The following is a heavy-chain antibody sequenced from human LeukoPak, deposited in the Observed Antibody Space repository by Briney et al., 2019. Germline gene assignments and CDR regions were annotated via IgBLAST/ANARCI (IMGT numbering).Heavy chain of an antibody. CDR2: INPNSGGT. J-gene: IGHJ4*02. Sequence: GASVKVSCKASGYTFTGYYMHWVRQAPGQGLEWMGWINPNSGGTNYAQKFQGRVTMTSDTSISTAYMELNRLRSDDTAVYYCARAYSYALPSDYWGQGTLVTVSS. V-gene: IGHV1-2*02. CDR1: GYTFTGYY. CDR3: ARAYSYALPSDY. D-gene: IGHD5-18*01.